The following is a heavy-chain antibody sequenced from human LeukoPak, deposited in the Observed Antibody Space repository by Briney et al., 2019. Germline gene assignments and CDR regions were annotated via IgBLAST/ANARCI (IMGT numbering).Heavy chain of an antibody. D-gene: IGHD3-3*01. CDR3: ASAFQQGYYDFWSGYENWFDP. Sequence: GGSLRLSCAASGFTFSSYWMHWVRQAPGKGLVWVSRINSDGSSTSYADSVKGRFTISRDNAKNTLYLQMNSLRAEDTAVYYCASAFQQGYYDFWSGYENWFDPWGQGTLVTVSS. CDR2: INSDGSST. J-gene: IGHJ5*02. CDR1: GFTFSSYW. V-gene: IGHV3-74*01.